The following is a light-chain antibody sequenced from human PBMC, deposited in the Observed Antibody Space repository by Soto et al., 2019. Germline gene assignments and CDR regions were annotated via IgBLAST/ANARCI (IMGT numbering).Light chain of an antibody. CDR1: QSVSSN. Sequence: EIVMTQSPATLSVSPGERATLSCRASQSVSSNLAWYQQKPGQAPRLLIYGASTRATDIPARFSGSGSGTESTLTIGSLQSEDFAVYYCQQYNNWPPYTFGQGTKLEIK. CDR2: GAS. J-gene: IGKJ2*01. V-gene: IGKV3-15*01. CDR3: QQYNNWPPYT.